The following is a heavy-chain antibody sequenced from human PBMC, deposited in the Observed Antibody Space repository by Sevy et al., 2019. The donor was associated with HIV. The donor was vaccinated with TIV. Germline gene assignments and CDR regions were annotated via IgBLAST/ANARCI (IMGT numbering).Heavy chain of an antibody. CDR1: GFSFSSYE. CDR3: ARDLPPSATTVPHFDC. D-gene: IGHD4-17*01. Sequence: GGSLRLSCAAPGFSFSSYEMNWVRQAPGKGLEWVSYISNSGTTISYSDSVRGRFTISRDNARNLLYLQMNSLRAEDTAVYFCARDLPPSATTVPHFDCWGQGTLVTVSS. J-gene: IGHJ4*02. CDR2: ISNSGTTI. V-gene: IGHV3-48*03.